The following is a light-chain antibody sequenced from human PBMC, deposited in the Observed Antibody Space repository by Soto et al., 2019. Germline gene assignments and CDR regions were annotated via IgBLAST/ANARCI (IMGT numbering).Light chain of an antibody. V-gene: IGLV2-8*01. Sequence: QSVLTQPPSASGSPGQPVTISCTGTSSDVGGSNYVSWYQQHPGKAPKAMIYEVSKQRSGVPDRFSGSKSGNTASLTVSGLQAEDEADYYCASYAVNSDLLFGRGTKLTVL. CDR3: ASYAVNSDLL. J-gene: IGLJ2*01. CDR1: SSDVGGSNY. CDR2: EVS.